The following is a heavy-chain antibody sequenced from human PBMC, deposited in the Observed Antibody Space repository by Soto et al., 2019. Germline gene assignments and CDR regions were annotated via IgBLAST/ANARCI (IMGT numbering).Heavy chain of an antibody. D-gene: IGHD3-22*01. Sequence: QEQLVQSGAEVKKPGSSVTVSCKASGGTFSNYAISWVRQAPGQGLEWMGGIVPLFGTANYGQKFYGRVTSTADESTRTVYLELSSLRSEDTAIYYCARDRDDSRGFYHRYYFIYWGQGTRVTVSS. J-gene: IGHJ4*02. CDR1: GGTFSNYA. V-gene: IGHV1-69*01. CDR3: ARDRDDSRGFYHRYYFIY. CDR2: IVPLFGTA.